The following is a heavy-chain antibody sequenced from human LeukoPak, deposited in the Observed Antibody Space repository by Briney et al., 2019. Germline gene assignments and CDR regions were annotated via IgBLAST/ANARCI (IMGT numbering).Heavy chain of an antibody. J-gene: IGHJ4*02. V-gene: IGHV7-4-1*02. CDR3: ARDLDSSSWYPGY. D-gene: IGHD6-13*01. Sequence: WPSVKVSCKASGYTFTSYAMNWVRQLPGQGLEWMGWINTNTGNPTYAQGFIGRFVFSLDTSVSTAYLQISSLKAEDTAVYYCARDLDSSSWYPGYWGQGTLVTVSS. CDR1: GYTFTSYA. CDR2: INTNTGNP.